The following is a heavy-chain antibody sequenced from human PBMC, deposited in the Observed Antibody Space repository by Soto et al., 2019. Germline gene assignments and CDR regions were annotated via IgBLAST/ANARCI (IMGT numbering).Heavy chain of an antibody. D-gene: IGHD2-2*01. CDR2: IYNVGST. Sequence: GGSLRLSCAASGLTVSTNYMNWVRQAPRKGMEWVSIIYNVGSTYYSDSVRGRFTISRDNSKNTLYLQMNNLRVEDTAVYYCARDSQGVPAVTPGYHYFGMDVWGQGTKVTVS. CDR3: ARDSQGVPAVTPGYHYFGMDV. V-gene: IGHV3-53*01. J-gene: IGHJ6*02. CDR1: GLTVSTNY.